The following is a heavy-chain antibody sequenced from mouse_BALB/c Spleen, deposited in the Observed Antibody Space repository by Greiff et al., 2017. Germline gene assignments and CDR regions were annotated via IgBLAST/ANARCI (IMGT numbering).Heavy chain of an antibody. Sequence: QVQLQQSGAELVKPGASVKLSCKASGYTFTSYYMYWVKQRPGQGLEWIGEINPSNGGTNFNEKFKSKATLTVDKSSSTAYMQLSSLTSEDSAVYYCARGTYYDYPFDYWGQGTTLTVSS. J-gene: IGHJ2*01. CDR1: GYTFTSYY. CDR2: INPSNGGT. D-gene: IGHD2-4*01. V-gene: IGHV1S81*02. CDR3: ARGTYYDYPFDY.